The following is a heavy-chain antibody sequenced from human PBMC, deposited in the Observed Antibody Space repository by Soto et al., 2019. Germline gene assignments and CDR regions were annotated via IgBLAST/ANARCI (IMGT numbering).Heavy chain of an antibody. D-gene: IGHD3-16*02. Sequence: GKGLEWVGFIRSKAYGGTTEYAASVKGRFTISRDDSKSIAYLQMNSLKTEDTAVYYCSFFQAEDGIRVTVPVSAFLLNRSSDL. J-gene: IGHJ2*01. V-gene: IGHV3-49*02. CDR2: IRSKAYGGTT. CDR3: SFFQAEDGIRVTVPVSAFLLNRSSDL.